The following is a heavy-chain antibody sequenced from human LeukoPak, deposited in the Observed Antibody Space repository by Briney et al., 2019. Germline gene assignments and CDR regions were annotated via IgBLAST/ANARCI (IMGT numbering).Heavy chain of an antibody. Sequence: GGSLRLSCAASGFTFSSYAMSWVGQAPGKGLEWVSAISGSGGSTYYADSVKGRFTISRDNSKNTLYLQMNSLRAEDTAVYYCAKETDYYDSSGYYFIPDAFDIWGQGTMVTVSS. J-gene: IGHJ3*02. D-gene: IGHD3-22*01. V-gene: IGHV3-23*01. CDR2: ISGSGGST. CDR3: AKETDYYDSSGYYFIPDAFDI. CDR1: GFTFSSYA.